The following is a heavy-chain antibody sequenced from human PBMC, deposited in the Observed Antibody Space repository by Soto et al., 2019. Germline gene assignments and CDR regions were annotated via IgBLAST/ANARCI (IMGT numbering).Heavy chain of an antibody. CDR1: GGSISSYY. CDR2: IYYSGST. CDR3: ARARSIISGWYVLDY. J-gene: IGHJ4*02. V-gene: IGHV4-59*01. D-gene: IGHD6-19*01. Sequence: PSETLSLTCTVSGGSISSYYWSWIRQPPGKGLEWIGYIYYSGSTNYNPSLKSRVTISVDTSKNQFSLKLSSVTAADTAVYYCARARSIISGWYVLDYWGQGTLVTVSS.